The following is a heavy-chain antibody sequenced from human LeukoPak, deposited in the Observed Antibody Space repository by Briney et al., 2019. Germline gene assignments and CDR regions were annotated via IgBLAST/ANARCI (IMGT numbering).Heavy chain of an antibody. CDR3: AREDSSGYDY. CDR1: GYTFTGYY. Sequence: ASVKVSCEASGYTFTGYYMHWVREAAGQGLEWMGWINPNSGGTNYAQNFQGRVTMTRDTSISTAYMEVSRLRSDDTAVYYCAREDSSGYDYWGQGTLVTVSS. J-gene: IGHJ4*02. D-gene: IGHD3-22*01. CDR2: INPNSGGT. V-gene: IGHV1-2*02.